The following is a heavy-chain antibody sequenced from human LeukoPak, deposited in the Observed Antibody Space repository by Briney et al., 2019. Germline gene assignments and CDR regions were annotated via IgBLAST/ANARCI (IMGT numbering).Heavy chain of an antibody. CDR1: GYTFTGYF. CDR2: INPNSGDT. CDR3: AKVMAGTVAFDI. J-gene: IGHJ3*02. V-gene: IGHV1-2*02. D-gene: IGHD6-19*01. Sequence: ASVKVSCKASGYTFTGYFMHWVRQAPGKGLEWMGWINPNSGDTHYVQKFLGRVTMTRDTSISTAYMDLSRLSSDDTAVYYCAKVMAGTVAFDIWGQGTMLSVSP.